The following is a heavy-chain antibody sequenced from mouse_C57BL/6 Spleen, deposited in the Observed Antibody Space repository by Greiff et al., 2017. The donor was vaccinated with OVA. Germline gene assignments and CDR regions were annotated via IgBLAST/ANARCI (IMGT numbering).Heavy chain of an antibody. CDR2: IRSKSSNYAT. CDR1: GFTFHTYA. J-gene: IGHJ1*03. D-gene: IGHD2-3*01. CDR3: VREGGYYDWYFDV. Sequence: EVKVVASGGGLVQPKGSLKLSCAASGFTFHTYAMHWVRQAPGKGLEWVARIRSKSSNYATYYDVSVKDRFTISRDDSQSMLYLQMNNLTTEDTAMYYCVREGGYYDWYFDVWGTGTTVTVSS. V-gene: IGHV10-3*01.